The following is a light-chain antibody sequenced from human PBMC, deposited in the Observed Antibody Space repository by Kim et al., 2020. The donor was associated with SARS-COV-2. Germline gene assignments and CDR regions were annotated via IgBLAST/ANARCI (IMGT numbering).Light chain of an antibody. J-gene: IGKJ5*01. V-gene: IGKV1-39*01. Sequence: ASAGDRITITCRASQNIGTHLNWYQQGPGEAPKLLIYSASTLRSGVPSRFSGSGSGTYFTLTISSLQPEDFASYFCQQSYIIPITFGPRTRLEIK. CDR2: SAS. CDR3: QQSYIIPIT. CDR1: QNIGTH.